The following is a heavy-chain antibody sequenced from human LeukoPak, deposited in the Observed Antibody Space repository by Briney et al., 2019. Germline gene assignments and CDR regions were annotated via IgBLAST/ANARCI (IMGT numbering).Heavy chain of an antibody. J-gene: IGHJ4*02. CDR1: GGSFSGYY. Sequence: TSETLSLTCAVYGGSFSGYYWSWIRQPPGKWLEWIGEINHSGSTNYNPSLKSRVTISVDTPKNQFSLKLSSVTAADTAVYYCARRSLYGSGSYYWAYWGQGTLVTVSS. CDR3: ARRSLYGSGSYYWAY. CDR2: INHSGST. V-gene: IGHV4-34*01. D-gene: IGHD3-10*01.